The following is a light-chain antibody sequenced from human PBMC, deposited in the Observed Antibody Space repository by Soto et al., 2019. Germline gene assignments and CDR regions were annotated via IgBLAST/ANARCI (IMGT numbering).Light chain of an antibody. Sequence: EIVMTQSPATLSVSPGERASLSCRSSQSINTNLAWYQQKPGQAPRLLIYGASTRATGIPARFSGSGSGTEFTLTFISPQSEDFAVYYCQQYDKWPLTFGPGTKVDIK. J-gene: IGKJ3*01. V-gene: IGKV3-15*01. CDR2: GAS. CDR3: QQYDKWPLT. CDR1: QSINTN.